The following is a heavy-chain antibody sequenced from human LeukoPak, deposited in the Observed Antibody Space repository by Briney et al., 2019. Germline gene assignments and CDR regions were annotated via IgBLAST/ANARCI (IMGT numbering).Heavy chain of an antibody. V-gene: IGHV3-30*04. J-gene: IGHJ4*02. CDR2: ISYDGSNK. CDR3: ARTYDSSGYYLDHFDY. D-gene: IGHD3-22*01. Sequence: GGSLRLSCAASGFTFSSYAMHWVRQAPGKGLEWVAVISYDGSNKYYADSVKGRFTISRDNSKNTLYLQMNSLRAKDTAVYYCARTYDSSGYYLDHFDYWGQGTLVTVSS. CDR1: GFTFSSYA.